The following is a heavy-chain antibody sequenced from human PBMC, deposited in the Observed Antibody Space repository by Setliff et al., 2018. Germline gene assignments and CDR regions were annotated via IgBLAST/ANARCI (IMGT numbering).Heavy chain of an antibody. Sequence: GGSLRLSCAASGFTFGHYTMNWVRQAPGKGLEWVSSISTSGRYIYYADSVKGRFTISRDNAKNSLYLQMNRLRAEDSAVYYCARDGGEYWGQGTLVT. CDR2: ISTSGRYI. CDR3: ARDGGEY. V-gene: IGHV3-21*01. CDR1: GFTFGHYT. J-gene: IGHJ4*02. D-gene: IGHD3-16*01.